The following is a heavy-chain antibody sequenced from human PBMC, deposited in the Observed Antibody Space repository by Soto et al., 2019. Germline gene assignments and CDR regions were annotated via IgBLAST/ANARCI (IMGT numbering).Heavy chain of an antibody. V-gene: IGHV4-30-4*01. CDR2: IYYSGST. J-gene: IGHJ5*02. CDR1: GGSISSGDYY. CDR3: ARAYYDFWSGLSWFDP. Sequence: SETLSLTCTVSGGSISSGDYYWSWIRQPPGKGLEWIGYIYYSGSTYYNPSLRSRVTISVDTSKNKFSLKLSSVTAADTAVYYCARAYYDFWSGLSWFDPWGQGTLVTVSS. D-gene: IGHD3-3*01.